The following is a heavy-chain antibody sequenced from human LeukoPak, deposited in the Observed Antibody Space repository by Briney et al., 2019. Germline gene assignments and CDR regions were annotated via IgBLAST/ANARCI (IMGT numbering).Heavy chain of an antibody. D-gene: IGHD2-21*01. J-gene: IGHJ4*02. CDR3: ARHADCLGDCYRT. V-gene: IGHV4-39*01. CDR2: VAYSGST. CDR1: GVSINSSYYY. Sequence: PSETLSLTCTVSGVSINSSYYYWGWIRQPPGKGLEWIGSVAYSGSTFHNPSLKSRLTIYSDTSKNQFSLRLTSVTAADTAVYYCARHADCLGDCYRTGGQGTLVTVS.